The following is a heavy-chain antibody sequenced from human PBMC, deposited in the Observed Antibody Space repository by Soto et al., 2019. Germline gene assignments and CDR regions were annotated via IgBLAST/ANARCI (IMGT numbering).Heavy chain of an antibody. CDR3: ARESPTPITIFGVVITLDYYYYMDV. CDR2: IKQDGSEK. Sequence: GGSLRLSCAASGFTFSSYWMSWVRQAPGKGLEWVANIKQDGSEKYYVDSVKGRFTISRDNAKNSLYLQMNSLRAEDTAVYYCARESPTPITIFGVVITLDYYYYMDVWGKGTTVTSP. CDR1: GFTFSSYW. J-gene: IGHJ6*03. V-gene: IGHV3-7*01. D-gene: IGHD3-3*01.